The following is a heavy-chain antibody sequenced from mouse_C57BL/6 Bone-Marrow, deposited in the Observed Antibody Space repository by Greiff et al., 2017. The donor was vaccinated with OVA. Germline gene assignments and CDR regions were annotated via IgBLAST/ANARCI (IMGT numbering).Heavy chain of an antibody. CDR2: IDPEDGET. CDR3: AFYDYDDAMDY. D-gene: IGHD2-4*01. J-gene: IGHJ4*01. Sequence: VQLQQSGAELVKPGASVKLSCTASGFNIKDYYMHWVKQRTEQGLEWIGRIDPEDGETKYAPKFKGKATITADTSSNTAYMQLSSLTSEDTAVYYCAFYDYDDAMDYWGQGTSVTVSS. V-gene: IGHV14-2*01. CDR1: GFNIKDYY.